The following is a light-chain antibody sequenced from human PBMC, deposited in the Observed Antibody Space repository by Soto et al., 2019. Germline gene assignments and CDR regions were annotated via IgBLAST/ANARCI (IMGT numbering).Light chain of an antibody. V-gene: IGKV3-11*01. CDR2: DSS. CDR1: QSVANY. Sequence: EIVLTQSPATLSFSPGERATLSCRTSQSVANYLAWYQQKPGQAPRLLIYDSSNKAPGIPARFSGSGSGTDFTLTISSLQPEDFGVYYCQQRSSWPLTFGGGTKVEIK. J-gene: IGKJ4*01. CDR3: QQRSSWPLT.